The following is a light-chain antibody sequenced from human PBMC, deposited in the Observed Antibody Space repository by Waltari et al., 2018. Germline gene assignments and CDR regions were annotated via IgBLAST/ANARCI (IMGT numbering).Light chain of an antibody. CDR3: RQRRNWPLT. J-gene: IGKJ4*01. Sequence: EIVLTQSPATLSLSPGERATLSCRASQSVNCYLAWYQQRPGQAPRLLIYDTSNRATGIPARFSGSGSETDFTLTISSLEPDDSAVYYCRQRRNWPLTFGGGTKVEIK. CDR1: QSVNCY. V-gene: IGKV3-11*01. CDR2: DTS.